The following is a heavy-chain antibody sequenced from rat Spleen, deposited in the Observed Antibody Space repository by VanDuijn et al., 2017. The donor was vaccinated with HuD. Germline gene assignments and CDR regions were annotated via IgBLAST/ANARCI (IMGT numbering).Heavy chain of an antibody. CDR1: GFTFSSFP. Sequence: EVQLVESGGGLVQPGRSLKLSCAASGFTFSSFPMAWVRQAPKKGLEWVASISYEGSSTYYGDSVKGRFTISRDNAKSTLYLQMDSLRSEDTATYYCTRDYDGYYQGFAYWGQGTLVTVSS. CDR2: ISYEGSST. CDR3: TRDYDGYYQGFAY. J-gene: IGHJ3*01. V-gene: IGHV5-22*01. D-gene: IGHD1-12*03.